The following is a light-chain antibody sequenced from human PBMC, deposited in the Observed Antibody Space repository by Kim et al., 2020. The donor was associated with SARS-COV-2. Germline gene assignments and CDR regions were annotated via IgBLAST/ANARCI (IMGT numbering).Light chain of an antibody. J-gene: IGKJ1*01. CDR3: LQHNRYPRT. Sequence: DTKMTQSPSSLSASLGDRVTITCRASEGIKNDLGWYQQKPGKAPKCLIYAASILQSGVPSRFSGSGSGTEFTLTINSLQPEDFATYYCLQHNRYPRTFGQGTKVDIK. CDR2: AAS. CDR1: EGIKND. V-gene: IGKV1-17*01.